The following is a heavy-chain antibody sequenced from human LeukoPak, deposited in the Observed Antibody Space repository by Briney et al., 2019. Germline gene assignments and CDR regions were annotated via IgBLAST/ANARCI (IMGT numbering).Heavy chain of an antibody. Sequence: KASETLSLTCTVSGGSISSYYWSWIRQPPGKGLEWIGYIYYSGSTNYNPSLKSRVTISVDTSKNQFSLQLSSVTAADTAVYYCARDSDGGSLGYWGQGTLVTVSS. CDR2: IYYSGST. V-gene: IGHV4-59*01. CDR3: ARDSDGGSLGY. J-gene: IGHJ4*02. CDR1: GGSISSYY. D-gene: IGHD3-16*01.